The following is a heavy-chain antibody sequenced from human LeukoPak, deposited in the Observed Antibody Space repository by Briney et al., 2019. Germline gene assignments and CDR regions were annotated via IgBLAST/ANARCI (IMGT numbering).Heavy chain of an antibody. J-gene: IGHJ4*02. D-gene: IGHD5/OR15-5a*01. CDR1: GGSISSNNYY. CDR3: AKGNPFYDY. V-gene: IGHV4-39*07. Sequence: TSETLSLTCTVSGGSISSNNYYWGWIRQPPGKGLEWIGNIYTSGSTYYSPSLKSRVIISLDTSENQFSLTLSSVTAADTAVYYCAKGNPFYDYWGQGTLVTVSS. CDR2: IYTSGST.